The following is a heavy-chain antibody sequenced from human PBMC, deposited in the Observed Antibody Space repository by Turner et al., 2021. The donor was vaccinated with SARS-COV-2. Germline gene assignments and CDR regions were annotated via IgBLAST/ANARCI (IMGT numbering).Heavy chain of an antibody. CDR2: ISPSGGTT. Sequence: EVQLLESGGGLVQPGGSLRLSCAASGSILRDDAMSWVRLAPGEGLEWVSAISPSGGTTYYAGSVKGRFTISRDKSKNTMYLEMNSLKGEDTAVYYCAKDPGLGTGISKDYWGQGTLVIVSS. J-gene: IGHJ4*02. D-gene: IGHD3-10*01. CDR1: GSILRDDA. V-gene: IGHV3-23*01. CDR3: AKDPGLGTGISKDY.